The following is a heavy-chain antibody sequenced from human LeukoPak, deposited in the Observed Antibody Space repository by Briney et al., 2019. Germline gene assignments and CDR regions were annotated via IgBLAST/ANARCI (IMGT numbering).Heavy chain of an antibody. CDR2: IYTSGS. Sequence: PSETLSLTCTVSVGSISSYYWSWIRQPSGKGLEWIGRIYTSGSNYNPSLKRRVTMSVDKSKNQFSLKLNSVTAADTAVYYCARDPKGYGEADYWGQGNLVTVSS. V-gene: IGHV4-4*07. J-gene: IGHJ4*02. CDR1: VGSISSYY. CDR3: ARDPKGYGEADY. D-gene: IGHD4-17*01.